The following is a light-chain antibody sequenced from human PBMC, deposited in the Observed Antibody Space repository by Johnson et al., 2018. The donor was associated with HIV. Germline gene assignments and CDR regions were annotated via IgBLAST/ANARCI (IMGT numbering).Light chain of an antibody. Sequence: QSVLTQPPSVSAAPGQKVTISCSGSSSNIGNNYVSWYQQLPGTAPKLLIYDNNNRPSGIPDRLSGSKSGTSATLGITGLQTGDEADYYCGPWDSSLSAYVCGTGTKVTVL. CDR1: SSNIGNNY. J-gene: IGLJ1*01. V-gene: IGLV1-51*01. CDR3: GPWDSSLSAYV. CDR2: DNN.